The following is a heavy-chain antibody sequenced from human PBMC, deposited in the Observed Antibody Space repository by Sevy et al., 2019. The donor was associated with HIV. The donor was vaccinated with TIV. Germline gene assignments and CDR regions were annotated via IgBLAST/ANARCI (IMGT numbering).Heavy chain of an antibody. V-gene: IGHV4-4*07. J-gene: IGHJ4*02. CDR2: INTSGST. D-gene: IGHD2-2*01. CDR1: GDSFSSYF. CDR3: ARSNWVPATNGFSKSYYFDY. Sequence: TESLSLTCTVSGDSFSSYFWAWIRQPAGKGLERIGRINTSGSTNYNPPLKSRVTMTVDTSKSQFSLKVTSLTAADTAISFSARSNWVPATNGFSKSYYFDYWGQGSLVIVSS.